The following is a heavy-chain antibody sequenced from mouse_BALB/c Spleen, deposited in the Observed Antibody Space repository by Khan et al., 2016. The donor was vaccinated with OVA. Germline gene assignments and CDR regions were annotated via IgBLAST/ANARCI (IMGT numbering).Heavy chain of an antibody. CDR2: MWGDGST. V-gene: IGHV2-6-7*01. CDR3: ASSYFGSSNCFPY. J-gene: IGHJ3*01. D-gene: IGHD1-1*01. Sequence: QVQLKESGPGLVAPSQSLSITCTVSGLSLTDHGVNWVHQPPGKGLEWLGMMWGDGSTDHYSALRSRLSINKDNSTSQVFLKMNNLQTNDTAKYYCASSYFGSSNCFPYWGQGTLVTVSA. CDR1: GLSLTDHG.